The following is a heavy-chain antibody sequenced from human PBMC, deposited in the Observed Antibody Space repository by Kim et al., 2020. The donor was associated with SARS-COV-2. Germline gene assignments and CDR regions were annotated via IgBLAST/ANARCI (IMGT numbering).Heavy chain of an antibody. Sequence: ASVKVSCKASGYTFTGYYMHWVRQAPGQGLEWMGWINPNSGGTNYAQKFQGRVTMTRDTSISTAYMELSRLRSDDTAVYYCARDGGPFNYDFWSGYVPTNWFDPWGQGTLVTVSS. CDR1: GYTFTGYY. CDR3: ARDGGPFNYDFWSGYVPTNWFDP. J-gene: IGHJ5*02. D-gene: IGHD3-3*01. V-gene: IGHV1-2*02. CDR2: INPNSGGT.